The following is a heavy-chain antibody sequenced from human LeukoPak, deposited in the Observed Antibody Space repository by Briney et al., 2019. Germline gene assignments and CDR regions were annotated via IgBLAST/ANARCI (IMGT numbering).Heavy chain of an antibody. Sequence: PGGSLRLSCAASGFTFSSYAMHWVRQAPGKGLEWVAVISYDGSNKYYADSVKGRFTISRDNSKNTLYLQMNSLRAEDTAVYYCARCRYYDSSGYFDYWGQGTLVTVSS. D-gene: IGHD3-22*01. V-gene: IGHV3-30*01. J-gene: IGHJ4*02. CDR3: ARCRYYDSSGYFDY. CDR1: GFTFSSYA. CDR2: ISYDGSNK.